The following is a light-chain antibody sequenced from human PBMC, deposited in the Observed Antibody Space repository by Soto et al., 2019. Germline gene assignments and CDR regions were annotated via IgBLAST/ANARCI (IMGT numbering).Light chain of an antibody. Sequence: IQLTQSPSSLSASVGDRVTITCRASQGISSYLAWYQQKPGKAPKLLIYAASTLISGVTSRFSGSGSGTDFTLAISSLEPEDFATYYCQQLNSYPLTFGPGTKVDIK. CDR2: AAS. CDR1: QGISSY. CDR3: QQLNSYPLT. V-gene: IGKV1-9*01. J-gene: IGKJ3*01.